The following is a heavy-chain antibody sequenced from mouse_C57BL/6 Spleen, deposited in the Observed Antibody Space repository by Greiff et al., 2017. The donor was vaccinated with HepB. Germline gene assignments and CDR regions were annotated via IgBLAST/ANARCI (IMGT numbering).Heavy chain of an antibody. V-gene: IGHV1-18*01. Sequence: EVQLQQSGPELVKPGASVKIPCKASGYTFTDYNMDWVKQSHGKSLEWIGDINPNNGGTIYNQKFKGKATLTVYKSSSTAYMELRSLTSEDTAVYYCARSGWLLRPFDYWGQGTTLTVSS. CDR1: GYTFTDYN. J-gene: IGHJ2*01. CDR2: INPNNGGT. D-gene: IGHD2-3*01. CDR3: ARSGWLLRPFDY.